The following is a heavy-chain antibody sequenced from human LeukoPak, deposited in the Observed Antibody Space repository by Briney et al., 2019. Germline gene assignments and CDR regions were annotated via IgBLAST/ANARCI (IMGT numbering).Heavy chain of an antibody. CDR3: ARDADIVVVPAAPSPGGWFDP. V-gene: IGHV1-18*01. J-gene: IGHJ5*02. Sequence: ASVKVSCKASGYTFTSYGISWVRQAPGQGLEWMGWISAYNGNTNYAQKLQGRVTMTTDTSTSTAYMELRSLRSDDTAVYYCARDADIVVVPAAPSPGGWFDPWGQGTLVTVSS. CDR1: GYTFTSYG. CDR2: ISAYNGNT. D-gene: IGHD2-2*01.